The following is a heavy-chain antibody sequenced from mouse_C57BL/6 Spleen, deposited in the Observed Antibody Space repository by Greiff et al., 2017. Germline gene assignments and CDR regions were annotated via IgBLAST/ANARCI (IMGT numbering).Heavy chain of an antibody. D-gene: IGHD1-1*01. CDR1: GYSITSGYY. J-gene: IGHJ1*03. V-gene: IGHV3-6*01. CDR3: ARSSYHWYFDV. Sequence: EVKLVESGPGLVKPSQSLSLTCSVTGYSITSGYYWNWIRQFPGNKLEWMGYISYDGSNNYNPSLKNRISITRDTSKNQFFLKLNSVTTEDTATYYCARSSYHWYFDVWGTGTTVTVSS. CDR2: ISYDGSN.